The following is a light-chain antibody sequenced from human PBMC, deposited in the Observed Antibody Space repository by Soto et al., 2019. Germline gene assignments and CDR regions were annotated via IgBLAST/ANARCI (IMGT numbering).Light chain of an antibody. CDR2: LSSDGSH. CDR3: QTWDTGARVV. V-gene: IGLV4-69*01. Sequence: QPVLTQSPSASASLGASVKLTCTLSSGHSSYAIAWHQQQPEKGPRYLMKLSSDGSHSKGDGIPDRFSGSSSGAERYPTISSLQSEDEADYYCQTWDTGARVVFGGGTKLTVL. CDR1: SGHSSYA. J-gene: IGLJ2*01.